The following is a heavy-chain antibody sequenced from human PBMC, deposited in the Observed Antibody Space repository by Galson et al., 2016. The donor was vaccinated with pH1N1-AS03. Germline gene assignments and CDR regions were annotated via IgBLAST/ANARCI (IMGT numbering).Heavy chain of an antibody. Sequence: SVKVSCKASGYTFTGYYMHWVRQAPGQGLEWMGWINPNSGGTNYAQNLQGRVTMTRATSISTAYMELSRLRSGDPAVYYCARSHPAFDSSGYYYDYWGQGTLVTVSS. J-gene: IGHJ4*02. CDR1: GYTFTGYY. CDR2: INPNSGGT. V-gene: IGHV1-2*02. D-gene: IGHD3-22*01. CDR3: ARSHPAFDSSGYYYDY.